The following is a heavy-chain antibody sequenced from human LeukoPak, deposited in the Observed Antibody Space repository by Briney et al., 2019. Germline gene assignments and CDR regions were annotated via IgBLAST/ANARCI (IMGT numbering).Heavy chain of an antibody. J-gene: IGHJ6*02. D-gene: IGHD5-12*01. CDR2: NYSGGTT. CDR3: ARDSGLPPQYYYYGMDV. Sequence: GGSLRLSCAASGFTVSSNYMSWVRQAPGKGLEWVSVNYSGGTTYYADSVKGRFTISRDNSKNTLYLQMNSLRAEDTAVYYCARDSGLPPQYYYYGMDVWGQGTTVTVSS. V-gene: IGHV3-53*01. CDR1: GFTVSSNY.